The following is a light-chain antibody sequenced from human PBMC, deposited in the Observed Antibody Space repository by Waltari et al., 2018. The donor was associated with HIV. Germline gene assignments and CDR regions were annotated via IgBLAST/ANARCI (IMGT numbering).Light chain of an antibody. J-gene: IGLJ3*02. V-gene: IGLV2-14*01. CDR3: CSYTSSSTLVV. Sequence: QSALTQPASVSGSPGQSITISCTGTSSDVGGYNYVSWYQQPPGKAPKPLIYEVSNRPSGVSNRFSGSKSGNTASLAISGLQAEDEADYYCCSYTSSSTLVVFGGGTKLTVL. CDR2: EVS. CDR1: SSDVGGYNY.